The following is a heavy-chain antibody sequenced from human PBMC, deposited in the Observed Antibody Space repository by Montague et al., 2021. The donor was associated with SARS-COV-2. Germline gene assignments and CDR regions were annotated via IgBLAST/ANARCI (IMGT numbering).Heavy chain of an antibody. CDR3: AREEGDYGGMDV. V-gene: IGHV4-30-2*01. Sequence: TLSLTCTVSGGSISSGGYSWSWIRQPPGKGLEWIGYIYHSRSTYYNPSLKSRVTIAVDRTKNQFSLKLSSVTAADTAVYYGAREEGDYGGMDVWGQGTTVTVSS. CDR2: IYHSRST. J-gene: IGHJ6*02. D-gene: IGHD3-16*01. CDR1: GGSISSGGYS.